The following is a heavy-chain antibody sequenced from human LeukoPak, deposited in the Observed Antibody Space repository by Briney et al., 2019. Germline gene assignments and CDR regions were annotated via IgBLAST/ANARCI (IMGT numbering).Heavy chain of an antibody. CDR2: INPNSGGT. Sequence: ASVKVSCKASGYTFTGYYMHWVRQAPGQGLEWMGWINPNSGGTNYAQKFQGRVTMTRDTSINTAYMEVSRLKSDDTAVYYCARDDGAGKDYWGQGTLVIVSS. CDR1: GYTFTGYY. CDR3: ARDDGAGKDY. V-gene: IGHV1-2*02. D-gene: IGHD6-13*01. J-gene: IGHJ4*02.